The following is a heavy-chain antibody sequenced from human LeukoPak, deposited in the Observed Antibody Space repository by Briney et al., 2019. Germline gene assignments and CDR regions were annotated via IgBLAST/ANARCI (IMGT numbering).Heavy chain of an antibody. V-gene: IGHV3-7*01. CDR3: ARVVFPSRVSDY. CDR1: GFTFSSYW. CDR2: IKQDGSEK. J-gene: IGHJ4*02. Sequence: PGGSLRLSCAASGFTFSSYWMSWVRQAPGKGLEWVANIKQDGSEKYYVNSVKGRFTISKDNAKNSLYLQMNSLRAEDTAVYYCARVVFPSRVSDYWGQGTLVTVSS. D-gene: IGHD2-21*01.